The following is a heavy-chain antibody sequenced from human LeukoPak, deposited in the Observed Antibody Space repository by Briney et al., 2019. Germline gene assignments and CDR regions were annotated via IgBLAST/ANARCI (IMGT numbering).Heavy chain of an antibody. CDR3: ARGFYFNKIAVAPPFDY. V-gene: IGHV3-7*01. D-gene: IGHD6-19*01. CDR2: IKQDGSEK. CDR1: GFTFSSYW. Sequence: GGSLGLSCAASGFTFSSYWMSWVRQAPGKGLEWVANIKQDGSEKYYVDSVKGRFTISRDNAKNSLYLQMNSLRAEDTAVYYGARGFYFNKIAVAPPFDYWGQGTLVTVSS. J-gene: IGHJ4*02.